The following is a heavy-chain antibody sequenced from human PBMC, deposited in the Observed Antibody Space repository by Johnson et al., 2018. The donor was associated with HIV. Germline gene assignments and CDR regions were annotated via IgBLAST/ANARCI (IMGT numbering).Heavy chain of an antibody. D-gene: IGHD3-10*01. CDR3: ARLFYYEAFDI. J-gene: IGHJ3*02. V-gene: IGHV3-53*01. CDR1: GFTVSSNY. Sequence: VQLVESGGGLIQPGGSLRLSCAASGFTVSSNYMTWVRQAPGKGLEWVSVIYSGRSTYYAASVKGRFTISRDNSKNTLFLQMNRLRDEDTAVYYCARLFYYEAFDIWGQGTMVTVSS. CDR2: IYSGRST.